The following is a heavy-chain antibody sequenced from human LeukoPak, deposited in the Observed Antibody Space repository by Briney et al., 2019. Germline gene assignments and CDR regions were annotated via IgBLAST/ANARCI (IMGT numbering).Heavy chain of an antibody. CDR2: ISSYSTYI. CDR1: GLSFSDYS. J-gene: IGHJ4*02. D-gene: IGHD5-12*01. Sequence: GGSLRLSCAASGLSFSDYSMNWVRHAPGKGLGWVSFISSYSTYIYYADSLKGRFTISRDNAKNSLSLQMDSLRAEDTAVYYCVRDGGVSGYDLLDYWGQGTLVTVSS. CDR3: VRDGGVSGYDLLDY. V-gene: IGHV3-21*01.